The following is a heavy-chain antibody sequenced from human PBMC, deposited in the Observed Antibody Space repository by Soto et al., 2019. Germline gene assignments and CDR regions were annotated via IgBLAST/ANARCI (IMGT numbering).Heavy chain of an antibody. CDR3: ARGGGVGATTGWD. D-gene: IGHD1-26*01. Sequence: QVQLVQSGAEVKKPGSSVKVSCKASGGTFSSYAISWVRQAPGQGLEWMGGIIPIFGTANYAQKFQGRVTITADISTSKAYMGRSSLRSGDTAVYYWARGGGVGATTGWDWGQGTLVTVSS. CDR1: GGTFSSYA. J-gene: IGHJ4*02. CDR2: IIPIFGTA. V-gene: IGHV1-69*06.